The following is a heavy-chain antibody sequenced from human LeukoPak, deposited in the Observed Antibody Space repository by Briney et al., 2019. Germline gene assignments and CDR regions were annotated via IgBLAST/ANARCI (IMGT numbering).Heavy chain of an antibody. D-gene: IGHD1-26*01. CDR1: GFTFSTYG. V-gene: IGHV3-33*01. CDR3: ARCQDSVSYNLLGD. CDR2: ICSDGSNK. J-gene: IGHJ1*01. Sequence: PGGSLRLSCAASGFTFSTYGMHWVRQAPGKGLEWVAVICSDGSNKYYADSVKGRFTISRDSAKNSLYLQMNSLRAEDTAVYYCARCQDSVSYNLLGDWGQGALVTVS.